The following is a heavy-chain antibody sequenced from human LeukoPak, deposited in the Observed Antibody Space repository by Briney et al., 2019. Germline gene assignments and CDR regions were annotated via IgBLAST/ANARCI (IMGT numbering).Heavy chain of an antibody. CDR1: GGTFSSYA. J-gene: IGHJ5*02. V-gene: IGHV1-69*13. Sequence: SVKVSCKASGGTFSSYAISWVRQAPGQGLEWMGGIIPIFGTANYAQKFQGRVTITADESTSTADMELSSLRSEDTAVYYCARGRVPAATYNWFDPWGQGTLVTVSS. CDR2: IIPIFGTA. D-gene: IGHD2-2*01. CDR3: ARGRVPAATYNWFDP.